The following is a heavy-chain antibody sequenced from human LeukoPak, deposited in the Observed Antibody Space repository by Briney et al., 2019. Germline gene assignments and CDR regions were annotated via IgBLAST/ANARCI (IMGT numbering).Heavy chain of an antibody. V-gene: IGHV4-39*07. J-gene: IGHJ1*01. CDR1: GGSISSSSYY. CDR2: IYYSGST. Sequence: NPSETLSLTCTVSGGSISSSSYYWGWIRQPPGKGLEWIGSIYYSGSTYYNPSLKSRVTISVDTSKNQFSLKLSSVTAADTAVYYCARGWELRLLSGRYFQHWGQGTLVTVSS. D-gene: IGHD2/OR15-2a*01. CDR3: ARGWELRLLSGRYFQH.